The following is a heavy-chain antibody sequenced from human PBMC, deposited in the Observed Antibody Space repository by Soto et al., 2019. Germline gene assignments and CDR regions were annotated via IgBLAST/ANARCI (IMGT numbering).Heavy chain of an antibody. Sequence: QLQLQESGPGLVKPSETLSLTCTVSGGSISSSSYYWGWIRQPPGKGLEWIGSIYYSGSTYYNPSTKSRVTISVDTSKNQFSLKLSSVTAADTAVYYCARQYCSSTSCSVRKNYYYGMDVWGQGTTVTVSS. D-gene: IGHD2-2*01. J-gene: IGHJ6*02. CDR1: GGSISSSSYY. CDR2: IYYSGST. V-gene: IGHV4-39*01. CDR3: ARQYCSSTSCSVRKNYYYGMDV.